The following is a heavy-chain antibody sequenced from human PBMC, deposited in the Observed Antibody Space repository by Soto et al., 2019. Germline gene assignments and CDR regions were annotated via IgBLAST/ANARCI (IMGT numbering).Heavy chain of an antibody. CDR2: ISAYNGNT. D-gene: IGHD6-13*01. J-gene: IGHJ4*02. Sequence: ASVKVSCKASGYTFTSYGISWVRQAPGQGLEWMGWISAYNGNTNYAQKLQGRVTMTTDTYTSTAYMELRSLRSDDTAVYYCARDNVGEIAEDATPGYWGQGTLVNVSS. CDR3: ARDNVGEIAEDATPGY. CDR1: GYTFTSYG. V-gene: IGHV1-18*04.